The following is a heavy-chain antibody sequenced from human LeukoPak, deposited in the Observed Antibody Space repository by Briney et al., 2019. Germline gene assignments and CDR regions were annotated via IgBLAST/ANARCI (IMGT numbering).Heavy chain of an antibody. D-gene: IGHD6-19*01. V-gene: IGHV3-49*03. Sequence: PGGSLRLSCTASGFTFGDYAMSWFRQAPGKGLEWVGFIRSKAYGGTTEYAASVKGRFTISRDNSKNTLYLQMNSLRAEDTAVYYCAFRKTVADDYWGQGTLVTVSS. CDR1: GFTFGDYA. J-gene: IGHJ4*02. CDR3: AFRKTVADDY. CDR2: IRSKAYGGTT.